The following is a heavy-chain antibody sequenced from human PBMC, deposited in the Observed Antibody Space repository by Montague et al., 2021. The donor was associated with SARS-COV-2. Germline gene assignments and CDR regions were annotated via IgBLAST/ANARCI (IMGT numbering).Heavy chain of an antibody. CDR3: ARDYDAYIWGSWGPFDY. Sequence: SLRLSCAASGFTFSSYAMHWVRQAPGKGLEWVAVISYDGSNKYYADSVKGRFTISRDNSKNTLYLQMNSLRAEDTAVYYCARDYDAYIWGSWGPFDYWGQGTLVTVSS. J-gene: IGHJ4*02. CDR2: ISYDGSNK. D-gene: IGHD3-16*01. CDR1: GFTFSSYA. V-gene: IGHV3-30*04.